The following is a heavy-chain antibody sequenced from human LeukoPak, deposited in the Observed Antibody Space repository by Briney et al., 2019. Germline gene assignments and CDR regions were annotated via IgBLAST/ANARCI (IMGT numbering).Heavy chain of an antibody. V-gene: IGHV3-23*01. D-gene: IGHD3-3*01. Sequence: SGGSLRLSCAASGFTFSSYAMSWVRQAPGKGLEWVSAISGSGGSTYYANSVKGRFTISRDNSKNTLYLQMNSLRAEDTAVYYCPKAGAPRTRFLEWLYSPFDSWGQGTLVTVSS. CDR1: GFTFSSYA. CDR3: PKAGAPRTRFLEWLYSPFDS. J-gene: IGHJ4*02. CDR2: ISGSGGST.